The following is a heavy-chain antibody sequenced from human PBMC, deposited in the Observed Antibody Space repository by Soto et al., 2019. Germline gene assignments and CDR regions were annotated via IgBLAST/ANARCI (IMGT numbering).Heavy chain of an antibody. CDR1: GYTFTGYH. D-gene: IGHD3-10*01. J-gene: IGHJ5*02. V-gene: IGHV1-46*04. Sequence: QVQLVQSGAEVKKPGASVKVSCKASGYTFTGYHIHWVRQAPGQGLEWMGLINPSGGSTRYAQKLQGRLTLTSDPFTTTVYMELSSLRYEDTAVYYCARDYYGSGNYGRPWGQGTLVTVSS. CDR2: INPSGGST. CDR3: ARDYYGSGNYGRP.